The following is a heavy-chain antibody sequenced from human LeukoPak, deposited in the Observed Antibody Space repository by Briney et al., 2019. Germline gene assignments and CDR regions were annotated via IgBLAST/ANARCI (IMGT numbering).Heavy chain of an antibody. CDR1: GGSISSGSYY. CDR2: IYTSGST. CDR3: AGGDYGSGSYDY. D-gene: IGHD3-10*01. Sequence: SETLSLTCTVSGGSISSGSYYWSWIRQPAGKGLEWIGRIYTSGSTNYNPSLKSLVTISVDTSKNQFSLKLSSVTAADTAVYYCAGGDYGSGSYDYWGQGTLVTVSS. V-gene: IGHV4-61*02. J-gene: IGHJ4*02.